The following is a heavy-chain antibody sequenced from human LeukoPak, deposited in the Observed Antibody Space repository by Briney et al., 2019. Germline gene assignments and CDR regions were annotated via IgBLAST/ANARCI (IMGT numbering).Heavy chain of an antibody. V-gene: IGHV3-30*18. CDR3: AKDYDDCSGGSCYSDVSDY. D-gene: IGHD2-15*01. Sequence: PGGSLRLSCAASGFTFSSYGMHWVRQAPGKGLEWVAVISYDGSNKYYADSVKGRFTISRDNSKNTLYLQMNSLRAEDTAVYYCAKDYDDCSGGSCYSDVSDYWGQGTLVTVSS. J-gene: IGHJ4*02. CDR2: ISYDGSNK. CDR1: GFTFSSYG.